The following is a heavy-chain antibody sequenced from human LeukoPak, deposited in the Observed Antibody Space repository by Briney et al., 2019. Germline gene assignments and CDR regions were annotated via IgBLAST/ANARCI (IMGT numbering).Heavy chain of an antibody. CDR2: IEESGSIT. J-gene: IGHJ6*02. V-gene: IGHV3-23*01. CDR1: GFNFRTYS. D-gene: IGHD5-24*01. CDR3: AKTYKYNYNGMDV. Sequence: GGSLRLSCAASGFNFRTYSMNWVRQAPGEGLEWVSLIEESGSITYYADSVKGRFTISRDNSQNTLYLQMSSLRAEDTAVYYCAKTYKYNYNGMDVWGQGTTVTVSS.